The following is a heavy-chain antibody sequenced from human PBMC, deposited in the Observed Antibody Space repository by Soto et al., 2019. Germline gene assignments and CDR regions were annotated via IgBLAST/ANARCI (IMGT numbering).Heavy chain of an antibody. CDR3: VRRGGSWMSGYFDY. CDR1: GYTFTSYD. Sequence: GASVKVSCKASGYTFTSYDINWVRQATGQGLGWMGWMNPNSGNTGYAQKFQGRVTMTRDTSISTAYMELSSLRSEDTAVYYCVRRGGSWMSGYFDYWGQGTLVTVSS. CDR2: MNPNSGNT. J-gene: IGHJ4*02. V-gene: IGHV1-8*01. D-gene: IGHD2-15*01.